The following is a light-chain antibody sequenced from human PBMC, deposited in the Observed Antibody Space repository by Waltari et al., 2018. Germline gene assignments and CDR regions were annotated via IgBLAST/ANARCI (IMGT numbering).Light chain of an antibody. CDR3: SSYTTSSAPGV. CDR2: EVS. CDR1: DSDVGAYDF. J-gene: IGLJ1*01. V-gene: IGLV2-14*01. Sequence: QSALTQPASVSGSPGQSITISCSGTDSDVGAYDFVSWYQPHPGKAPHLIISEVSNRPSGISNRFSASESGNTASLTISGLQAEDEADYYCSSYTTSSAPGVFGTGTRVTVL.